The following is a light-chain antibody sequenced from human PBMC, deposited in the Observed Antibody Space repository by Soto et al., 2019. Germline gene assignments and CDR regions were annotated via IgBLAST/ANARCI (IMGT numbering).Light chain of an antibody. J-gene: IGLJ1*01. Sequence: QSALTQPASVSGSPGQSITISCTGTISDVGSYNYVSWYQQYPGKAPKLMIYDVSTRPSGVSDRFSGSKSGNTASLTTYGLRAEDEAHYYCGSYTTSSNYVFGTATKVTVL. CDR3: GSYTTSSNYV. CDR2: DVS. V-gene: IGLV2-14*03. CDR1: ISDVGSYNY.